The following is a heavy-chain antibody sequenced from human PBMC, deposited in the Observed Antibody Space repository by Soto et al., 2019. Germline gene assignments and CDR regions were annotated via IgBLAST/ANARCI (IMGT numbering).Heavy chain of an antibody. CDR1: GYTFTSYG. Sequence: ASVKVSCKASGYTFTSYGISRVRQAPGQGLEWMGWISAYNGNTNYAQKLQGRVTMTTDTSTSTAYMELRSLRSDDTAVYYCARWTRAEYYFDYWGQGTLVTVSS. V-gene: IGHV1-18*01. J-gene: IGHJ4*02. CDR3: ARWTRAEYYFDY. CDR2: ISAYNGNT.